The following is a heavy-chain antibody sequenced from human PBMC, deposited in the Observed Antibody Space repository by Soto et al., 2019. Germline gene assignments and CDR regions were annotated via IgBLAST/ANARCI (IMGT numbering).Heavy chain of an antibody. V-gene: IGHV3-11*01. CDR1: GFTFSDYY. J-gene: IGHJ3*02. CDR3: ARDWADTGYDLTKRYSAFDI. D-gene: IGHD5-12*01. CDR2: ISSSSSTI. Sequence: QVQLVESGGGLVRPGGSLRISCATSGFTFSDYYMSWIRQAPGKGLEWVSYISSSSSTIYYADSVRGRFTISRDYAKNSLYLQMNSLRADDTAVYYCARDWADTGYDLTKRYSAFDIWGQGTMVTVSS.